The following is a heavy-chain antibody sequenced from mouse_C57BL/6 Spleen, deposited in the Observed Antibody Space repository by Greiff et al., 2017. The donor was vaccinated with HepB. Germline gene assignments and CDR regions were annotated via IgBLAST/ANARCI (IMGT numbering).Heavy chain of an antibody. J-gene: IGHJ2*01. CDR2: IDPSDSYT. V-gene: IGHV1-59*01. CDR1: GYTFTSYW. D-gene: IGHD2-3*01. CDR3: ARRDGYHYFDY. Sequence: QVQLKQPGAELVRPGTSVKLSCKASGYTFTSYWMHWVKQRPGQGLEWIGVIDPSDSYTNYNQKFKGKATLTVDTSSSTAYMQLSSLTSEDSAVYYCARRDGYHYFDYWGQGTTLTVSS.